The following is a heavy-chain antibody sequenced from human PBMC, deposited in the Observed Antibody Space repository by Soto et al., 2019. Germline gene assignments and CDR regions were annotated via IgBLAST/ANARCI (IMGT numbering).Heavy chain of an antibody. CDR2: IIPSCGTA. Sequence: QVQLVQSGAEVKKPGSSVKVSCKASGGTFSSYAISWVRQAPGQGLEWMGGIIPSCGTANYAQKFQGRVTITADESTRTAYMELSSLRSEDTAVYYCASRLRDGYKWDAFDIWCEGRMVTVSS. V-gene: IGHV1-69*01. CDR3: ASRLRDGYKWDAFDI. J-gene: IGHJ3*02. CDR1: GGTFSSYA. D-gene: IGHD2-21*01.